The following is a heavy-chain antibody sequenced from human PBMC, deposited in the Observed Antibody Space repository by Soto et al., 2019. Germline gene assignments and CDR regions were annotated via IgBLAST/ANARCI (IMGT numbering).Heavy chain of an antibody. CDR1: GLTVSTNP. Sequence: EVQLVDSGGGLVQPGGSLRLSCAASGLTVSTNPMSWVRQAPGTGLEWVSVIYTGGVTHYADSVKGRFTISRDNSKNTVNLQMNSMSPEDTAVYYCARDGSGHLGQGTLVTVSS. CDR3: ARDGSGH. J-gene: IGHJ4*02. V-gene: IGHV3-66*01. CDR2: IYTGGVT.